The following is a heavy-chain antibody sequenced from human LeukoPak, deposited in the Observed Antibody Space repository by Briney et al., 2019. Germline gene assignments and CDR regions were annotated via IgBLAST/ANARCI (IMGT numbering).Heavy chain of an antibody. V-gene: IGHV4-59*01. CDR3: ARGSGRYYYYGVDV. J-gene: IGHJ6*02. D-gene: IGHD7-27*01. CDR2: IYYSGTTSGST. Sequence: SETLSLTCTVSGGSIRSSYWSWIRQPPGKGLEWLGHIYYSGTTSGSTNYNPSLERRVTISVDTSKNQFSLQVRSVTAADTAVYYCARGSGRYYYYGVDVWGQGTTVTVSS. CDR1: GGSIRSSY.